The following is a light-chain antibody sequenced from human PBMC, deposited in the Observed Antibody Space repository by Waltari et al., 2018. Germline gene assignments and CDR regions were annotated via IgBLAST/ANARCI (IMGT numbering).Light chain of an antibody. V-gene: IGKV6-21*01. CDR1: QDISTS. Sequence: EIVLTQSPDFQSVTPKEKVTITCRAGQDISTSLHWYQQKPDQSPKLLIKYASESFSGVPSRFSGSGSGTHFTLTINSLEAEDAATYYCQQSRSFPLTFGGGTKVEIK. CDR3: QQSRSFPLT. CDR2: YAS. J-gene: IGKJ4*01.